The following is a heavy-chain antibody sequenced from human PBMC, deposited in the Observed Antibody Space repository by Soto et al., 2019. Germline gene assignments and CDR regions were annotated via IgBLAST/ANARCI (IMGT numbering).Heavy chain of an antibody. CDR3: ARRPKSGSFHYYGVDV. J-gene: IGHJ6*02. D-gene: IGHD1-26*01. CDR1: GGSVSSSSYY. Sequence: SLTCTVSGGSVSSSSYYWDWIRQPPGKGLEWIGNIYYTGKTNYNPSLRSRVTISVGTSKNQFSLKLSSVTAADTAVYYCARRPKSGSFHYYGVDVWGRGTTVTVSS. V-gene: IGHV4-39*01. CDR2: IYYTGKT.